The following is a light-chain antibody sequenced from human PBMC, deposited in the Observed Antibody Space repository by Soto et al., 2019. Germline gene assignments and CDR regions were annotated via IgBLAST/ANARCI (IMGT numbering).Light chain of an antibody. CDR3: QQSYSTPYT. CDR1: QNISIY. Sequence: DIQLTQSPSSLSASVGDRVTITCRASQNISIYLNWYQQKPGKAPYLLIYGASSLQSGVPSRFSGSGSGTDFTLAIRSLQPDAFATYYCQQSYSTPYTFGQGARLETK. CDR2: GAS. V-gene: IGKV1-39*01. J-gene: IGKJ2*01.